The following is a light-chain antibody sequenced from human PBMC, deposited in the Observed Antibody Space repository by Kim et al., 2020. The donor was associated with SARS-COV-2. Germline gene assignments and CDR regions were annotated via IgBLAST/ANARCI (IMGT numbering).Light chain of an antibody. CDR2: EDY. CDR1: KLGDKN. J-gene: IGLJ3*02. V-gene: IGLV3-1*01. CDR3: QAWDSNTVV. Sequence: SYELTQPPSVSVSPGQTASITCSGDKLGDKNVCWYQQKPGQSPVLVIYEDYKRPSGIPERFSGSNSGNTATLTISGTQAMDEADYYCQAWDSNTVVFGGETQLTVL.